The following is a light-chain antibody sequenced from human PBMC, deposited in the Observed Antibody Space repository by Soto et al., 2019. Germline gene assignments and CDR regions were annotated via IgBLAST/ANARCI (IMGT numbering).Light chain of an antibody. J-gene: IGKJ4*01. Sequence: DIAMTQSPDSLAVSLGERATMNCKCSRSVLYKSNNKNHLAWYQQKPGQPPQLIIYWASTRESGVPARFSGSGFGTDFTLTISSLQAEDVAVYYCQQYYSTPLSFGGGTKVDNK. CDR1: RSVLYKSNNKNH. V-gene: IGKV4-1*01. CDR2: WAS. CDR3: QQYYSTPLS.